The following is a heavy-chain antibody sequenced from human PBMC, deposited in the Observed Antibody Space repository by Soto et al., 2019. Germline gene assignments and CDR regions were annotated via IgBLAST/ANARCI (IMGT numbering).Heavy chain of an antibody. Sequence: QVQLQESGPGLVKPSETLSLTCTVSGGSISSYYWSWIRQPPGKGLEWIGNSYYSGSTNYNPSLTSRVTISVYTYKKQFSLQLSSVTAADTAVYYCARRGEGDYVAYWGQGTLVTVSS. CDR1: GGSISSYY. CDR3: ARRGEGDYVAY. V-gene: IGHV4-59*08. D-gene: IGHD3-10*01. CDR2: SYYSGST. J-gene: IGHJ4*02.